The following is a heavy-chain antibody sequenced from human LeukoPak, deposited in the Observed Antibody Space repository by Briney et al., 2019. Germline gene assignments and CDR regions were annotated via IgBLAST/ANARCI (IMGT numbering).Heavy chain of an antibody. CDR3: ARGGGIQLWLPHLGMDV. V-gene: IGHV3-53*05. CDR1: GFTVSSNY. J-gene: IGHJ6*03. CDR2: IYSGGNT. Sequence: GGSLRLSCAASGFTVSSNYMSWVRQAPGKGLEWVSVIYSGGNTYYADSVKGRFTISRDNSKNTLYLQMNSLRAEDTAVYYCARGGGIQLWLPHLGMDVWGKGTTVTVSS. D-gene: IGHD5-18*01.